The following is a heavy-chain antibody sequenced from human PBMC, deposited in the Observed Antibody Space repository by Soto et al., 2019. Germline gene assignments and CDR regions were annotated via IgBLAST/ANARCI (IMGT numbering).Heavy chain of an antibody. CDR3: ARGPVLWCGELYGYYGMEV. V-gene: IGHV4-34*01. D-gene: IGHD3-10*01. CDR1: GGSFSGYY. CDR2: INHSGGT. Sequence: PSETLSLTCAAYGGSFSGYYWSWIRQPPGKGLEWIGEINHSGGTNYNPSLKSRVTISVDTSKNHFSLQLSSVTAADTAVYYCARGPVLWCGELYGYYGMEVWGQGTTVTVSS. J-gene: IGHJ6*02.